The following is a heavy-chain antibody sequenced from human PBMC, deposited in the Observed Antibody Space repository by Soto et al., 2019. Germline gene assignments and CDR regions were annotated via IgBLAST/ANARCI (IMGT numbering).Heavy chain of an antibody. Sequence: ASVKVSCKASGYTFTGYYMHWVRQAPGQGLEWMGWINPNSGGTNYAQKFQGWVTMTRDTSISTAYMELSRLRSDDTAVYYCAREEVYCSSTSCSNWFDPWGQGTLVTVPS. D-gene: IGHD2-2*01. J-gene: IGHJ5*02. CDR2: INPNSGGT. CDR1: GYTFTGYY. V-gene: IGHV1-2*04. CDR3: AREEVYCSSTSCSNWFDP.